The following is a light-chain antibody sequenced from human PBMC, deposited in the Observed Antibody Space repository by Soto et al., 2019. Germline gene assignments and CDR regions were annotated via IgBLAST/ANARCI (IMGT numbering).Light chain of an antibody. CDR2: GAS. CDR1: QSVTSGY. Sequence: EIVLTQSPGTLSLSPGERATLSCRASQSVTSGYLVWYQQKSGQAPRLLIYGASSRATGIPDRFSGSGSGTDFTLTISRLEPEDFAVYYCQQYGSSPLTFGGGTKVEIK. CDR3: QQYGSSPLT. J-gene: IGKJ4*01. V-gene: IGKV3-20*01.